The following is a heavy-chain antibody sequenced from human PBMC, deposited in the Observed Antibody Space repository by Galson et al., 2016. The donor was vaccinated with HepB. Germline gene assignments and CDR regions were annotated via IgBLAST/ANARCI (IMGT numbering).Heavy chain of an antibody. D-gene: IGHD3-16*01. CDR3: ARRLTHDSKIWDIDY. V-gene: IGHV5-51*01. Sequence: QSGAEVKKPGESLRISCKGSGYSFTDYWIGWVRQMPGKGLEWMGIIYPGDSHTRYNPSFQGQVTISADKSISTAYLQWSSLKASDTAIYYCARRLTHDSKIWDIDYWGQGTLVTVSS. J-gene: IGHJ4*02. CDR1: GYSFTDYW. CDR2: IYPGDSHT.